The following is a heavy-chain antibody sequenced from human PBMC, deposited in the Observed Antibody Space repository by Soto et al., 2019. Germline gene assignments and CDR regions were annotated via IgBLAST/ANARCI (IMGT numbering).Heavy chain of an antibody. CDR3: VRDEFGLGIDY. J-gene: IGHJ4*02. V-gene: IGHV3-74*01. CDR1: GFTFSSYW. Sequence: EVQLVESGGGLVQPGGSLRLSCAASGFTFSSYWMHWVRQTPGKGLVWVSHINSDGSDSTYADSVKGRFTISRDNAKYTLYLQMNSLRAEDTAVYYCVRDEFGLGIDYWGLGTLVTVSS. D-gene: IGHD3-16*01. CDR2: INSDGSDS.